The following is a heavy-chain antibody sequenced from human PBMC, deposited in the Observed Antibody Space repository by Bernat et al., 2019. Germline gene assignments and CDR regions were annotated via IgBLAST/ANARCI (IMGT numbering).Heavy chain of an antibody. J-gene: IGHJ1*01. Sequence: EVQVVESGGDLVQPGGSLRLSCAASGFTFSSYAMSWLRQAPGKGLHWVSSISAGGTTYYADSVKGRFTISRDNSKTTLYLQMNSLRAEDTAVYYCAKEGVAAQVEYFQSWGQGTLVIVSS. D-gene: IGHD2-15*01. V-gene: IGHV3-23*04. CDR2: ISAGGTT. CDR3: AKEGVAAQVEYFQS. CDR1: GFTFSSYA.